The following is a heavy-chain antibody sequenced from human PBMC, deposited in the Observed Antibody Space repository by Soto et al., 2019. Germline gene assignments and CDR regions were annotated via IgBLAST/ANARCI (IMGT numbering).Heavy chain of an antibody. CDR2: IKQDGRKE. V-gene: IGHV3-7*03. Sequence: GGSLRLSCAASGFIFKNYWMSWVRQAPGKGLEWVANIKQDGRKEYYVDSVKGRFTISRDNAKNSLDLQMNSLRAEDTAVYYCVRDSQTGEDFWSGPSDYYGMDVWGQGTTVTVSS. CDR1: GFIFKNYW. CDR3: VRDSQTGEDFWSGPSDYYGMDV. J-gene: IGHJ6*02. D-gene: IGHD3-3*01.